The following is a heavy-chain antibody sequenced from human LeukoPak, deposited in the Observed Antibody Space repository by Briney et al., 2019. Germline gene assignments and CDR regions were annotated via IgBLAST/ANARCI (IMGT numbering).Heavy chain of an antibody. J-gene: IGHJ3*02. D-gene: IGHD2-21*01. V-gene: IGHV3-23*01. CDR2: FSGSGGSR. CDR1: GFTFSSYA. CDR3: SSRGYCGGDCYDAFDI. Sequence: GGSLRLSCAASGFTFSSYAMSWVRQAPGQGLEWVSAFSGSGGSRSYADSVKGRFTISRDNSKNTLYLQMNSRRAEDTAVYYFSSRGYCGGDCYDAFDIWGQGTMVTVSS.